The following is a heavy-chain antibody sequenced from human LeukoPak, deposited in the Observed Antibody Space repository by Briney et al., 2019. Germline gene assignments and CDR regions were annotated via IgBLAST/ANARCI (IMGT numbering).Heavy chain of an antibody. CDR3: ARDDGGWLRADY. J-gene: IGHJ4*02. CDR2: IRGDGVLK. Sequence: PGGSLRLSCAASGFAFSNYWMSWVRQTPGKGLEWVGNIRGDGVLKYYVDSVKGRFTFSRDNTKNLVYLQMNSLRVEDTAVYYCARDDGGWLRADYWGQGTLVTVSS. CDR1: GFAFSNYW. D-gene: IGHD5-18*01. V-gene: IGHV3-7*01.